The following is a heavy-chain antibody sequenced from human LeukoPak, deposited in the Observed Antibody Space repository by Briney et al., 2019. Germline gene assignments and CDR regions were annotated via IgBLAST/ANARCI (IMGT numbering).Heavy chain of an antibody. J-gene: IGHJ4*02. CDR3: ARDHDSLGY. CDR1: GFMFSDHY. CDR2: ISGSGSTI. V-gene: IGHV3-11*01. D-gene: IGHD2-15*01. Sequence: GGSLRLSCAASGFMFSDHYMSWIRQAPGKGLEWISYISGSGSTIYYADSVKGRFTISRDNAKKSLFLQMNRLRADDTAVYYCARDHDSLGYWGQGALVTVSS.